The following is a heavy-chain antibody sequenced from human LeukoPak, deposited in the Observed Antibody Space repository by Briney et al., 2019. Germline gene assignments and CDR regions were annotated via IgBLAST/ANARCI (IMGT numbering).Heavy chain of an antibody. J-gene: IGHJ3*02. D-gene: IGHD6-13*01. Sequence: ASVKVSCKASGGTFSSYAISWVRQAPGQGLEWMGRIIPILGIANYAQKFQGRVTITTDESTSTVYMEVSSVRFEDTAVYYCAKDRASSSWSRDAFDIWGQGTVVTVSS. CDR3: AKDRASSSWSRDAFDI. CDR2: IIPILGIA. V-gene: IGHV1-69*04. CDR1: GGTFSSYA.